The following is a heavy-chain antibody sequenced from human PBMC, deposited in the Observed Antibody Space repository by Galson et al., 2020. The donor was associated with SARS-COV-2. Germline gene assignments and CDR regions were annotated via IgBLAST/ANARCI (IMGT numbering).Heavy chain of an antibody. CDR2: ISGSAGTT. V-gene: IGHV3-23*01. CDR1: GFTFSSYA. CDR3: AKETSSSGNYFDY. Sequence: GGSLRLSCAASGFTFSSYAMSWVRQAPGKGLEWVSAISGSAGTTYYADSVKGRFTISRDNSKNSLYLKRTSLRAEDTDAYDCAKETSSSGNYFDYWGQGTLVTVSS. D-gene: IGHD6-6*01. J-gene: IGHJ4*02.